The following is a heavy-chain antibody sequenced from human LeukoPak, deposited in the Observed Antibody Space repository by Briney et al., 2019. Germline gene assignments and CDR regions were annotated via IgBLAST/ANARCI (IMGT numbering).Heavy chain of an antibody. J-gene: IGHJ4*02. CDR1: GGTFSSYA. CDR3: ARSRLVVRDSTFDY. D-gene: IGHD2-8*02. Sequence: GASVKVSCKASGGTFSSYAISWVRQAPGQGLEWMGGIIPIFGTANYAQKFQGRVTITTDESTSTAYMELSSLRSEDTAVYCCARSRLVVRDSTFDYWGQGTLVTVSS. CDR2: IIPIFGTA. V-gene: IGHV1-69*05.